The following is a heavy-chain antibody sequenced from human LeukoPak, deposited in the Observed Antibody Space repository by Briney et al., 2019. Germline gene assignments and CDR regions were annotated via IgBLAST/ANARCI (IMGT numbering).Heavy chain of an antibody. D-gene: IGHD2-21*02. J-gene: IGHJ6*03. V-gene: IGHV4-4*07. Sequence: SETLSLTCTVSGGSISNYHWTWIRQPAGKGLEWIGHIYARGTTIYNPSLNSRVTISVDKSKNHVSLKLSSVTAADTAMYYCARSVNGDSFYYYYMDVWGKGTTVTVSS. CDR1: GGSISNYH. CDR3: ARSVNGDSFYYYYMDV. CDR2: IYARGTT.